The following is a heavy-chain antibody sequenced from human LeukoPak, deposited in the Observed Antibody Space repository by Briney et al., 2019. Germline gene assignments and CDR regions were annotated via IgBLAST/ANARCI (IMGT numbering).Heavy chain of an antibody. J-gene: IGHJ4*02. CDR3: ARDLYYGSGSSYIDY. CDR2: IWYDGSNK. D-gene: IGHD3-10*01. V-gene: IGHV3-33*01. CDR1: GFTVSSYG. Sequence: PGRSLRLACAASGFTVSSYGMHWVRQAPGKGLEWVAVIWYDGSNKYYADSVKGRFTISRDNSKNTLYLQMNSLRAEDTAVYYCARDLYYGSGSSYIDYWGQGTLVTVSS.